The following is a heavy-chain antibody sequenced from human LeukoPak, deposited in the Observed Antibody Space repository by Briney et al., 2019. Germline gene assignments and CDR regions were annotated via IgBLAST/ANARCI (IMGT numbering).Heavy chain of an antibody. CDR3: AKDSIDVIAVYYFDY. J-gene: IGHJ4*02. CDR1: GFTFNNYV. V-gene: IGHV3-23*01. D-gene: IGHD2-21*01. CDR2: ISGSGGGA. Sequence: GGSLRLSCAASGFTFNNYVMSWVRQSPGKGLEWVSAISGSGGGAYYANSGKGRFTISRDNSKNTLYLQMNSLRAEDTAVYYCAKDSIDVIAVYYFDYWGQGTLVTVSS.